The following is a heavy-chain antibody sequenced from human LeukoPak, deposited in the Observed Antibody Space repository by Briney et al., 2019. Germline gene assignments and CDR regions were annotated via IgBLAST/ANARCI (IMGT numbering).Heavy chain of an antibody. CDR1: GFTLGDYY. J-gene: IGHJ6*02. CDR2: ISNSGSTI. CDR3: ARDKFHGGMDV. V-gene: IGHV3-11*01. Sequence: SGGSLRLSCTASGFTLGDYYMNWIRQAPGKGPEWVSYISNSGSTIYYADYVKGRFTVSRDNTKNSLYLQMNSLRAEDTAVYFCARDKFHGGMDVWGRGTTVTVSS.